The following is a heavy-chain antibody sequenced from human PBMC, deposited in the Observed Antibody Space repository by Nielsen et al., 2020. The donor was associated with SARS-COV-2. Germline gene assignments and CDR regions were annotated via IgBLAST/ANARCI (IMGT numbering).Heavy chain of an antibody. CDR3: ARGSGTYGRGSGQRNINTFYYYMDV. J-gene: IGHJ6*03. Sequence: SETLSLTCTVSGGSISSSSYYWGWIRQPPGKGLEWIGSIYYSGSTYYNPSLKSRVTISVDTSKNQFSLKLSSVTAADTAVYYCARGSGTYGRGSGQRNINTFYYYMDVWGKGTTVTVSS. CDR1: GGSISSSSYY. D-gene: IGHD6-19*01. CDR2: IYYSGST. V-gene: IGHV4-39*07.